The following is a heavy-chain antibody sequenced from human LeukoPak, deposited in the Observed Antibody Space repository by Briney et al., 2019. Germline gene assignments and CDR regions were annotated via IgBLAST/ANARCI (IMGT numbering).Heavy chain of an antibody. Sequence: GASVKVSCKASGYTFTSYGISWVRQAPGQGLEWMGWISAYNGNTNYAQELQGRVTMTTDTSTSTAYMELRSLRSDDTAVYYCARDSLVVVVPAAIGNPYNWFDPWGQGTLVTVSS. CDR2: ISAYNGNT. D-gene: IGHD2-2*01. CDR3: ARDSLVVVVPAAIGNPYNWFDP. J-gene: IGHJ5*02. CDR1: GYTFTSYG. V-gene: IGHV1-18*01.